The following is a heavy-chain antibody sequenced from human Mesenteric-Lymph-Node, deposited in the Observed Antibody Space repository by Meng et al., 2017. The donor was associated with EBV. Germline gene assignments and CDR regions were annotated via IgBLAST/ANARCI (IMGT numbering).Heavy chain of an antibody. CDR1: GNTFTNYY. CDR3: ARDLGIQDY. V-gene: IGHV1-2*06. Sequence: QLVKSGDEVKKPGASGKVSCKASGNTFTNYYIHWVRQAPGQGLEWMGRIDPNSGGTSYAQNFQGRVTMTRDTSINTAYLELSSLTSDDTATYYCARDLGIQDYCGQGTLVTVSS. J-gene: IGHJ4*02. D-gene: IGHD6-13*01. CDR2: IDPNSGGT.